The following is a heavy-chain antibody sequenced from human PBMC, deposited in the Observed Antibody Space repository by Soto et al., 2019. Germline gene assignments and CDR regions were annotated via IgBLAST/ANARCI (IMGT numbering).Heavy chain of an antibody. Sequence: EVQLVESGGGLVKPGGSLRLSCAASGFTFSSYSMNWVRQAPGKGLEWVSSISSSSSYIYYADSVKGRFTISRDNAKNSLYLQMNSLRAEDTAVYYCARPPRPLYCTNGVCYEVDRNWFDPWGQGTPVTVSS. V-gene: IGHV3-21*01. CDR3: ARPPRPLYCTNGVCYEVDRNWFDP. D-gene: IGHD2-8*01. J-gene: IGHJ5*02. CDR1: GFTFSSYS. CDR2: ISSSSSYI.